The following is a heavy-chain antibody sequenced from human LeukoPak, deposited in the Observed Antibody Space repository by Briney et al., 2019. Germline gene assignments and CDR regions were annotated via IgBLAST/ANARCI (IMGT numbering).Heavy chain of an antibody. CDR3: ARVAAAGKELDY. D-gene: IGHD6-13*01. V-gene: IGHV1-3*01. Sequence: ASVKVSCKASGDTFISYAMHWVRQAPGQRLEWMGWINAGNGNTKYSQKFQGRVTITRDTSASSAYMGLTSLRFEDTAVYYCARVAAAGKELDYWGQGTLVTVSS. CDR1: GDTFISYA. CDR2: INAGNGNT. J-gene: IGHJ4*02.